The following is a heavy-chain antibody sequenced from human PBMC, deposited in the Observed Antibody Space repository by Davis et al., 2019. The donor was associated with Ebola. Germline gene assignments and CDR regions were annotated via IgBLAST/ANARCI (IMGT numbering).Heavy chain of an antibody. J-gene: IGHJ4*02. D-gene: IGHD3-16*02. CDR2: ISSSSSYI. CDR1: GFTFSSYS. V-gene: IGHV3-21*01. Sequence: PGGSLRLSCAASGFTFSSYSMNWVRQAPGKGLEWVSSISSSSSYIYYADSVKGRFTISRDNAKNSLYLQMNSLRAEDTAVYYCAREVYDYIWGSYRYYFDYWGQGTLVTVSS. CDR3: AREVYDYIWGSYRYYFDY.